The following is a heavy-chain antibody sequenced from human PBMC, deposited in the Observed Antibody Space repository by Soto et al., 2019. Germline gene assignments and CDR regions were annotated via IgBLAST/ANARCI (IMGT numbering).Heavy chain of an antibody. D-gene: IGHD3-22*01. V-gene: IGHV1-2*02. CDR2: INPNSGGT. Sequence: WASVKVSCKASGYTFTGYYMHWVRQAPGQGLEWMGWINPNSGGTNYAQKFQGRVTMTRDTSISTAYMELSRLRSDDTAVYYCASYDSSGYYHWFDPWGQGTLVTVSS. CDR1: GYTFTGYY. J-gene: IGHJ5*02. CDR3: ASYDSSGYYHWFDP.